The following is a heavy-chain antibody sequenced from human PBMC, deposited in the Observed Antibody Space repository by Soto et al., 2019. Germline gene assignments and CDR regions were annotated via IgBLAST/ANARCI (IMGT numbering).Heavy chain of an antibody. Sequence: SETLSLTCTVSGGSISSSSYYWVWIRHPPGKGLEWIGSIYYSGSTYYNPSLKSRVTISVDTSKNQFSLKLSSVTAADTAVYYCASRAVTTSFEYYYYGMDVWGQGTTVTAP. D-gene: IGHD4-4*01. CDR1: GGSISSSSYY. J-gene: IGHJ6*02. CDR3: ASRAVTTSFEYYYYGMDV. CDR2: IYYSGST. V-gene: IGHV4-39*01.